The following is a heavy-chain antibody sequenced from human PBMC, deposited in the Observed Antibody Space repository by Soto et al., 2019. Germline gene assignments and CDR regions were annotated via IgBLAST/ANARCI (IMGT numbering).Heavy chain of an antibody. V-gene: IGHV3-30*03. CDR3: ARDPAWGSVDY. Sequence: PGGSLRLSCAASGFTFSSYGMHWVRQAPGKGLEWVAVISYDGSNKYYADSVKGRFTISRDNSKNTLYLQMNSLRVEDTAFYYCARDPAWGSVDYWGLGTLVTVSS. CDR1: GFTFSSYG. J-gene: IGHJ4*02. CDR2: ISYDGSNK. D-gene: IGHD7-27*01.